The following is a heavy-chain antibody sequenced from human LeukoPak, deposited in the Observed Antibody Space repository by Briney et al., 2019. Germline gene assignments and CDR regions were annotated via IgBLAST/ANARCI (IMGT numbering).Heavy chain of an antibody. D-gene: IGHD1-14*01. CDR1: GFTFSSNW. CDR2: INQDGSKK. CDR3: ARARDSTGRADC. J-gene: IGHJ4*02. V-gene: IGHV3-7*01. Sequence: GGSLRLSCAASGFTFSSNWMAWVRQTPGKGLEWVANINQDGSKKYCVDSVKGRFTISRDNAKNSVYLQMDSLRVEDTAVYYCARARDSTGRADCWGQGTLVTVTS.